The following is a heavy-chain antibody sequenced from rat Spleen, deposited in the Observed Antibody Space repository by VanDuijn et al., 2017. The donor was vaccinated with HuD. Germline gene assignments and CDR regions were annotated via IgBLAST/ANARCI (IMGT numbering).Heavy chain of an antibody. Sequence: EVQLVESGGGLVQPGRSLKLSCAASGFTFSSFAMAWVRQAPKKGLEWVATITSGGSNTYYPDSVKGRFTISRDNAKSTLYLQMDSLRSEDTATYYCAKDWGPYSGDRYFDYWGQGVMVTVSS. J-gene: IGHJ2*01. CDR2: ITSGGSNT. V-gene: IGHV5-25*01. D-gene: IGHD1-1*01. CDR1: GFTFSSFA. CDR3: AKDWGPYSGDRYFDY.